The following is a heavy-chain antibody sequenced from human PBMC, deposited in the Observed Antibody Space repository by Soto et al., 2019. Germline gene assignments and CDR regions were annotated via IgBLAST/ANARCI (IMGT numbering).Heavy chain of an antibody. CDR2: INPNSGGT. CDR3: ARAIVGATLPDLDWFDP. V-gene: IGHV1-2*02. Sequence: GASVKVSCKASGYTFTGYYMHWVRQAPGQGLEWMGWINPNSGGTNYAQKFQGRVTMTRDTSISTAYMELSRLRSDDTAVYYCARAIVGATLPDLDWFDPWGQGXLVTVSS. J-gene: IGHJ5*02. CDR1: GYTFTGYY. D-gene: IGHD1-26*01.